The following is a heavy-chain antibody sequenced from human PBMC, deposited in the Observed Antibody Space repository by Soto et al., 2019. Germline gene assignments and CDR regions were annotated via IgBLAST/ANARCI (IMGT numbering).Heavy chain of an antibody. Sequence: PGESLKIACKGSGYNFTNYWIGWVRQMPGKGLEWMGIIYPGDSDTRYSPSFQGQVTISADKSISTAYLQWSSLKASDTAMYYCVRFYSHVVPWGQGTQVTVSS. V-gene: IGHV5-51*01. CDR2: IYPGDSDT. J-gene: IGHJ5*02. D-gene: IGHD4-4*01. CDR1: GYNFTNYW. CDR3: VRFYSHVVP.